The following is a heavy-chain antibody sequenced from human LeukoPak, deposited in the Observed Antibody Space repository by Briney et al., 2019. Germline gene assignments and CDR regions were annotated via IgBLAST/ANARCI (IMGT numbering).Heavy chain of an antibody. D-gene: IGHD1-1*01. J-gene: IGHJ4*02. CDR2: IGSETFGGTT. Sequence: PGRSLRLSCKASGFSFGYYAMSWFRQAPGKGLEWVGFIGSETFGGTTEYAASVKGRFTISRDDSKSIAYLQTNSLETEDTAVYYCTIDGNFDYWGQGTLVTVSS. CDR1: GFSFGYYA. V-gene: IGHV3-49*03. CDR3: TIDGNFDY.